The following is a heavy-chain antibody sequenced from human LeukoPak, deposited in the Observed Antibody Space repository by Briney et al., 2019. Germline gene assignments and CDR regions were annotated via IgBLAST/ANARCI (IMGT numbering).Heavy chain of an antibody. J-gene: IGHJ2*01. CDR3: ARDHLIAVAGVYWHFDL. D-gene: IGHD6-19*01. Sequence: ASVKVSCKASGYTFTSYGISWVRQAPGQGLEWMGWISAYNGNTNYAQKLQGRVTMTTDTSTSTAYMELRSLRSDDTAVYFCARDHLIAVAGVYWHFDLWGRGTLVTVSS. CDR1: GYTFTSYG. CDR2: ISAYNGNT. V-gene: IGHV1-18*01.